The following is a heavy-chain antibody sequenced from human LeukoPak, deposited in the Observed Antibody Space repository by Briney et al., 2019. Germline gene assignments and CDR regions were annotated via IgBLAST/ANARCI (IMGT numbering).Heavy chain of an antibody. Sequence: KASETLSLTCTVSGGSISSYYWSWIRQPPGKGLEWIGHIYYSGSTDYKPSLKSRVTISVDTSKNQFSLKLSSVTAAYTAVYYCARGGYYGSGNDFRFDPWGQGTLVTVSS. D-gene: IGHD3-10*01. CDR3: ARGGYYGSGNDFRFDP. J-gene: IGHJ5*02. CDR2: IYYSGST. CDR1: GGSISSYY. V-gene: IGHV4-59*01.